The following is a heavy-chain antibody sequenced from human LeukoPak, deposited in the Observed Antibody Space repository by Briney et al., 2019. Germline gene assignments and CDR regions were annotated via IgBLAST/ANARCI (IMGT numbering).Heavy chain of an antibody. CDR2: ISGSGGST. Sequence: PGGSLRLSCAASGFTFSSYAMSWVRQAPGKGLEWVSAISGSGGSTYYADSVKGRFTISRDNSKNTLYLQMGSLRAEDMAVYYCARLSFGVGFDYWGQGTLVTVSS. CDR1: GFTFSSYA. D-gene: IGHD2-15*01. J-gene: IGHJ4*02. CDR3: ARLSFGVGFDY. V-gene: IGHV3-23*01.